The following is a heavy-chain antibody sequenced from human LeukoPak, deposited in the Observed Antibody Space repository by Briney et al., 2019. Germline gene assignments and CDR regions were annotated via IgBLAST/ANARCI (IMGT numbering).Heavy chain of an antibody. J-gene: IGHJ4*02. CDR3: ARERRLLWFGHTFDY. V-gene: IGHV4-34*01. D-gene: IGHD3-10*01. Sequence: SETLSLACAVYGGSFSGYYWSWLRQPPGKGLEWIGEINHSGSTNYNPSLKSRVTISVDTSKNQFSLKLSSVTAADTAVYYCARERRLLWFGHTFDYWGQGTLVTVSS. CDR1: GGSFSGYY. CDR2: INHSGST.